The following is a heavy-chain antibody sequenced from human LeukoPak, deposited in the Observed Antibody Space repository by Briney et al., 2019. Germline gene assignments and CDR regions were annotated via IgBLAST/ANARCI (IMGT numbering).Heavy chain of an antibody. Sequence: GGSLRLSCAASRFIFSSDWMNWVRQAPGKGLEWVANIKQDGSEKHYVASVKGRFTISRDNAKNSLYLQMNSLRADDTAVYYCARGLRWPDFGGQGTLVTVSS. CDR1: RFIFSSDW. CDR3: ARGLRWPDF. D-gene: IGHD4-23*01. CDR2: IKQDGSEK. V-gene: IGHV3-7*03. J-gene: IGHJ4*02.